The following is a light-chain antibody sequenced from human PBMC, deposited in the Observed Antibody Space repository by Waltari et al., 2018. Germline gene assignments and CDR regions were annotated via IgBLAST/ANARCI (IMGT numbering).Light chain of an antibody. V-gene: IGKV3-20*01. CDR1: QSISSTY. CDR2: CAS. Sequence: IVLTQSPGTLSLSPGERATLSCRASQSISSTYLACYQQKPGQAPRLLIHCASRRPTDIPDRFSGSGSGTDFTLSISRLEPEDFAVYYCQQGGGPLRFTFGQGTKLEIK. J-gene: IGKJ2*01. CDR3: QQGGGPLRFT.